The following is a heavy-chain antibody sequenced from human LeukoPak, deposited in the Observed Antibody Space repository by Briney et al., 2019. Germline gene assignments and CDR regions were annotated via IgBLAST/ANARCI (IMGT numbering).Heavy chain of an antibody. J-gene: IGHJ5*02. D-gene: IGHD2/OR15-2a*01. V-gene: IGHV3-9*01. CDR3: AKAAQYCTSSSCRNWFDP. Sequence: PGRSLRLSCAASGFTFADYAMHWVRHAPGKGLEWVSGISWNSGNMGYADSVKGRFTISRDNAKNSLYLQMNSLRAEDTALYYCAKAAQYCTSSSCRNWFDPWGQGTLVTVSS. CDR2: ISWNSGNM. CDR1: GFTFADYA.